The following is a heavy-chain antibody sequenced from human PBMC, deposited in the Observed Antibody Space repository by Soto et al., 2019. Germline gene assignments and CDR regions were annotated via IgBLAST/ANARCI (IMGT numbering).Heavy chain of an antibody. CDR1: GFTFSSYA. J-gene: IGHJ4*02. Sequence: GGSLRLSCAASGFTFSSYAMSWVRQAPGKGLEWVSAISGSGGSTYCADSVKGRFTISRDNSKNTLYLQMNSLRAEDTAVYYCAKVIRIYCSGGSCYPYYFDYWGQGTRVTVSS. D-gene: IGHD2-15*01. CDR3: AKVIRIYCSGGSCYPYYFDY. V-gene: IGHV3-23*01. CDR2: ISGSGGST.